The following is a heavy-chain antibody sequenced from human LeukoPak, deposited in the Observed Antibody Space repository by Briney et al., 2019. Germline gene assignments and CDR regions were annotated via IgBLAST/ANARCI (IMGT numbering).Heavy chain of an antibody. V-gene: IGHV4-34*01. CDR2: INHSGST. Sequence: SETLSLTCAVYGGSFSGYYWSWIRQPPGKGLEWIGEINHSGSTNYNPSLKSRVTISVDTSKNQFSLKLSSVTAADTAVYYCARGSLSVAARPSDYWGQGTLVTVSS. J-gene: IGHJ4*02. CDR1: GGSFSGYY. D-gene: IGHD6-6*01. CDR3: ARGSLSVAARPSDY.